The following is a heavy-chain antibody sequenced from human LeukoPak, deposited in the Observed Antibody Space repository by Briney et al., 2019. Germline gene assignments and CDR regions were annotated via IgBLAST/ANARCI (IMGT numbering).Heavy chain of an antibody. CDR1: GGSISSSSYY. V-gene: IGHV4-39*01. CDR2: IYYSGST. D-gene: IGHD3-22*01. Sequence: SETLSLTCTVSGGSISSSSYYWGWIRQPPGKGLEWIGSIYYSGSTYYNPSLKSRVTISVDTSKNQFSLKLSSVTAADTAVYYCARGLGSGYYFPFDYWGQGTLVTVSS. J-gene: IGHJ4*02. CDR3: ARGLGSGYYFPFDY.